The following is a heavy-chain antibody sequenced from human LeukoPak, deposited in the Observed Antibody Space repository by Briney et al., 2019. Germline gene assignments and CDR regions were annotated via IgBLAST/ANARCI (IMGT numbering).Heavy chain of an antibody. V-gene: IGHV3-21*01. CDR3: AREMAAAAAPIDY. CDR2: ISSSSSYI. CDR1: GFTFSSYS. D-gene: IGHD6-13*01. J-gene: IGHJ4*02. Sequence: GGSLRLSCAASGFTFSSYSMNWVRQAPGKGLEWVSSISSSSSYIYYADSVKGRFTISRDNAKSSLYLQMNSLRAEDTAVYYCAREMAAAAAPIDYWGQGTLVTVSS.